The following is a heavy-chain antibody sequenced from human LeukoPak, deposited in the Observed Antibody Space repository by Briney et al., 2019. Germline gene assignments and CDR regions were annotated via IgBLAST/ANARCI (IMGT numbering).Heavy chain of an antibody. D-gene: IGHD2-2*01. Sequence: GSSVEVSCKASGGTFSSYAISWVRQAPGQGLEWMGRIIPILGIANYAQKFQGRVTITADKSTSTAYMELSSLRSEDTAVYYCARGYCSSTSCYPLHFDYWGQGTLVTVSS. J-gene: IGHJ4*02. CDR1: GGTFSSYA. CDR3: ARGYCSSTSCYPLHFDY. CDR2: IIPILGIA. V-gene: IGHV1-69*04.